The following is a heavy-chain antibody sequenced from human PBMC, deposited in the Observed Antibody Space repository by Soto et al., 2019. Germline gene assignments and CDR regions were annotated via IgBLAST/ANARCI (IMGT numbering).Heavy chain of an antibody. Sequence: GGSLILSCAASRFTFSSYAMTWVRQAPGKGLEWVSGISGGGDSTYYADSVKGRFTISRDNSKNTLYLQMNSLRGEDTAVYYCAKDPYYESSGPVYWGQGTLVTVSS. V-gene: IGHV3-23*01. J-gene: IGHJ4*02. CDR3: AKDPYYESSGPVY. CDR2: ISGGGDST. CDR1: RFTFSSYA. D-gene: IGHD3-22*01.